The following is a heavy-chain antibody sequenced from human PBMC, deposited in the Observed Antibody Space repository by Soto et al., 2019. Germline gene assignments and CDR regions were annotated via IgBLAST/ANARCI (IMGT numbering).Heavy chain of an antibody. V-gene: IGHV4-59*01. J-gene: IGHJ6*03. CDR1: GGSISSYY. D-gene: IGHD3-10*01. Sequence: SETLSLTCTVSGGSISSYYWSWIRQPPGKGLEWIGYIYYSGSTNYNPSLKSRVTISVDTSKNQFSLKLSSVTAADTAVYYCARGTMVRGVLYYYYYMDVWGKGTTVTVSS. CDR3: ARGTMVRGVLYYYYYMDV. CDR2: IYYSGST.